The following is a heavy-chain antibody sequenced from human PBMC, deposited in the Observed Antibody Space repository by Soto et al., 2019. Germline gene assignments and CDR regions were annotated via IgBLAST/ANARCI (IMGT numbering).Heavy chain of an antibody. CDR3: ARVAYTSRATHWFDC. CDR1: GGTFTNYS. D-gene: IGHD3-16*01. J-gene: IGHJ5*01. Sequence: SVKVSCKASGGTFTNYSVSWVRQEPGQGLEWMGDIIPIFGTTNYAQKFQGRVTIAADESTSTGYMELTNLRSEDTALYYFARVAYTSRATHWFDCWGQGTLVTVSS. CDR2: IIPIFGTT. V-gene: IGHV1-69*13.